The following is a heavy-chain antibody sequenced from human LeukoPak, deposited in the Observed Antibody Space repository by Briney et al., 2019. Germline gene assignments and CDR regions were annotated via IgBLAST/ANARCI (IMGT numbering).Heavy chain of an antibody. D-gene: IGHD6-13*01. Sequence: SSETLSLTCAVYGGSFSGYYWSWIRQPPGKGLEWIGYIYYSGTTNYNPSLKGRVTISVDTSKNQFSLKLSSVTAADTAVYYCARGVYIAAAQYGYWGQGTLVTVSS. CDR1: GGSFSGYY. J-gene: IGHJ4*02. CDR3: ARGVYIAAAQYGY. V-gene: IGHV4-59*01. CDR2: IYYSGTT.